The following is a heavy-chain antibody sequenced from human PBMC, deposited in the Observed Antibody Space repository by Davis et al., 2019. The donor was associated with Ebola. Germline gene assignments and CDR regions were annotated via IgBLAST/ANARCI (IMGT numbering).Heavy chain of an antibody. Sequence: GGSLRLSCKGSGYDFTTYWIGWVRQMPGKGLEWMGVIYPDNSNIRYSPSFQGQVTISDDKSISTAYLQWNSLKASDTAIYYCARQGGSDVKPYWGQGTLVTVSS. CDR3: ARQGGSDVKPY. D-gene: IGHD2-21*02. CDR2: IYPDNSNI. CDR1: GYDFTTYW. J-gene: IGHJ4*02. V-gene: IGHV5-51*01.